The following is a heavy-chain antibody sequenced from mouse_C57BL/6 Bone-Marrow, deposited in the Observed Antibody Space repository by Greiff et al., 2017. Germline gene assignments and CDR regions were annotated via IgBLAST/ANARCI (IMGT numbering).Heavy chain of an antibody. D-gene: IGHD1-1*01. V-gene: IGHV2-6*01. J-gene: IGHJ1*03. CDR2: IWGVGST. CDR1: GFSLTSYG. CDR3: ARDYGSSYGYWYFDV. Sequence: VQGVESGPGLVAPSQSLSITCTVPGFSLTSYGVDWVRQSPGKGLEWLGVIWGVGSTNYNSALKSRLSISKDNSKSQVFLKMNSLQTDDTAMYYCARDYGSSYGYWYFDVWGTGTTVTVSS.